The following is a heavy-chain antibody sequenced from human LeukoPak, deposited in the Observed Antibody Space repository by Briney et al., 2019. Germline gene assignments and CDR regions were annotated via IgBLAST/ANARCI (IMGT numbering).Heavy chain of an antibody. Sequence: SETLSLTCTVSGGSISSYYWSWIRQPPGKGLEWIGEINHSGSTNYNPSLKSRVTISVDTSKNQFSLKLSSVTAADTAVYYCARGRRYYYDSSGYWRFDYWGQGTLVTVSS. J-gene: IGHJ4*02. V-gene: IGHV4-34*01. CDR2: INHSGST. CDR3: ARGRRYYYDSSGYWRFDY. CDR1: GGSISSYY. D-gene: IGHD3-22*01.